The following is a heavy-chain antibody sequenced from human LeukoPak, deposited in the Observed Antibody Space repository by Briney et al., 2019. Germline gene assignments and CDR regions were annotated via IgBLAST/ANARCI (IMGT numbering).Heavy chain of an antibody. Sequence: SETLSLTCTVSGGSISSYYWSWIRQPPGKGLEWIGYIYYSESTNYNPSLKSRVTISVDTSKNQFSLKLSSVTAADTAVYYCASHGGNSGWYFDLWGRGTLVTVSS. J-gene: IGHJ2*01. V-gene: IGHV4-59*01. D-gene: IGHD4-23*01. CDR2: IYYSEST. CDR1: GGSISSYY. CDR3: ASHGGNSGWYFDL.